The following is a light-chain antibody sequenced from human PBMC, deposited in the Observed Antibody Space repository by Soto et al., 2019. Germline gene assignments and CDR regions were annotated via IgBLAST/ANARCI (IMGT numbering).Light chain of an antibody. CDR1: TSDVGSYSL. J-gene: IGLJ1*01. V-gene: IGLV2-23*01. CDR2: EGT. Sequence: QSVLTQPASVSGSPGQSITISCTGTTSDVGSYSLVSWYQQHPGKAPKLMIYEGTKRPSGVSNRFSGSKSGNTASLTISGLQAEDEADYCCCSYAGSATYVFGTGTKVTVL. CDR3: CSYAGSATYV.